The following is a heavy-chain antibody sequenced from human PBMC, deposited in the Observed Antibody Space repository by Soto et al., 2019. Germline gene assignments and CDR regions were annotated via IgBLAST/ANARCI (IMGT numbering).Heavy chain of an antibody. CDR1: GYTLTELS. CDR2: FDPEDGET. CDR3: ATSIPNGGHSYYYYCYGMDV. D-gene: IGHD2-21*02. Sequence: ASVKVSCKVSGYTLTELSMHWVRQAPGKGLEWMGGFDPEDGETIYAQKFQGRVTMTEDTSITTAYMKLTSLRSEDTAVYYCATSIPNGGHSYYYYCYGMDVWGQGTTVTVSS. J-gene: IGHJ6*02. V-gene: IGHV1-24*01.